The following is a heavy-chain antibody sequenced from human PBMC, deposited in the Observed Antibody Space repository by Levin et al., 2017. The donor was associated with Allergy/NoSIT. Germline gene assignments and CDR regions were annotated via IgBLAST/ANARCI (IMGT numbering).Heavy chain of an antibody. Sequence: GESLKISCKASGYTFTAYGVTWVRQAPGQGLEWMGWIRGYNGKADYAQNFQGRVTMTTDTSTSTVYMKLRNLRSDDTAIYYCARRATNPAAGFDPWGQGTLVTVSS. CDR2: IRGYNGKA. V-gene: IGHV1-18*01. CDR1: GYTFTAYG. CDR3: ARRATNPAAGFDP. J-gene: IGHJ5*02. D-gene: IGHD6-25*01.